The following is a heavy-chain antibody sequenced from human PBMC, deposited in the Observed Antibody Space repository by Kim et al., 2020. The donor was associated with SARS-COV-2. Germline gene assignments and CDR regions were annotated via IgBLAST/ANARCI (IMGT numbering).Heavy chain of an antibody. CDR3: ARDPRTSGSHHQWSPEYYYYGMDV. D-gene: IGHD6-19*01. Sequence: SVKVSCKASGGTFSSYAISWVRQAPGQGLEWMGGIIPIFGTANYAQKFQGRVTITADESTSTAYMELSSLRSEDTAVYYCARDPRTSGSHHQWSPEYYYYGMDVWGQGTTVTVSS. CDR2: IIPIFGTA. CDR1: GGTFSSYA. V-gene: IGHV1-69*13. J-gene: IGHJ6*02.